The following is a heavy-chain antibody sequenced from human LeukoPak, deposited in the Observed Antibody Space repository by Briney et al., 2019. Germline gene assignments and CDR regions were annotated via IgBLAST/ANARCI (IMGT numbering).Heavy chain of an antibody. V-gene: IGHV4-59*01. J-gene: IGHJ5*02. CDR3: ARGGAANCGVACCFNCLAP. CDR1: GDPKRRCY. CDR2: IYYSGST. D-gene: IGHD2-21*02. Sequence: PSETVSLTCTVSGDPKRRCYGRWIRQPPGKGLEWIGYIYYSGSTKYNPSLKSRVTISVDTSKNQFSLKLNSVTAADTAVYYCARGGAANCGVACCFNCLAPWAQGTLFTVSS.